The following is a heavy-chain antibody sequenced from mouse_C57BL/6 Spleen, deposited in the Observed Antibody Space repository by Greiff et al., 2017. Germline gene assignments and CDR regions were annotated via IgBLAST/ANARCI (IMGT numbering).Heavy chain of an antibody. CDR1: GFTFTNTY. J-gene: IGHJ4*01. V-gene: IGHV14-3*01. CDR3: ARAGEDYAMDY. Sequence: EVKLMEPVAELVRPGASVKLSCTASGFTFTNTYMHWVKQRPEQGLEWIGRIDPANGNTKYAPKFQGKATMTADTSSNTAYLQLSSLTSEDTALYYCARAGEDYAMDYWGQGTSVTVSS. CDR2: IDPANGNT.